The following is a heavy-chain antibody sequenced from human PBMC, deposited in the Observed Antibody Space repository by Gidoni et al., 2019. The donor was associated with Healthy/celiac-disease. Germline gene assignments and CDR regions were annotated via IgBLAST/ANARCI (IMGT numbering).Heavy chain of an antibody. V-gene: IGHV4-30-4*01. D-gene: IGHD2-8*01. J-gene: IGHJ5*02. CDR2: IYYSGST. Sequence: PSQTLSLTCTVSGGSISSGDYYWSWIRQPPGKGLEWIGYIYYSGSTYYHPSLKSRVTISVDTSKNQFSLKLSSVTAADTAVYYCARDLIDLGFDPWGQGTLVTVSS. CDR1: GGSISSGDYY. CDR3: ARDLIDLGFDP.